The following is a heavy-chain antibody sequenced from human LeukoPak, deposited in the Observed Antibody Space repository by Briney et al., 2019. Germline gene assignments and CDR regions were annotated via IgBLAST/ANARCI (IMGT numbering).Heavy chain of an antibody. Sequence: SETLSLTCTVSGVSISTYYWGWIRQPPGKGLEWIGSFYHSGSSDYNTSLKSRVTMSVDASKNHFSLILNSVTAADTAIYYCAKGGGEHRYDPYFDYWGKGALVTVPS. CDR1: GVSISTYY. J-gene: IGHJ4*02. D-gene: IGHD1-14*01. CDR2: FYHSGSS. V-gene: IGHV4-59*01. CDR3: AKGGGEHRYDPYFDY.